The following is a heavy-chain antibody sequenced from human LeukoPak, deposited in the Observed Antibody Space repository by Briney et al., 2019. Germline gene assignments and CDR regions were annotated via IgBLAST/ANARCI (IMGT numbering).Heavy chain of an antibody. CDR2: ISGDGRTT. CDR1: GFTFNTYC. J-gene: IGHJ4*02. CDR3: ARDEPTVTTGPPVGY. Sequence: GGSLRLSCAASGFTFNTYCMHWVRQAPGKGLVCVSLISGDGRTTTYADSVRGRFTISRDNAKNTLYLQMNSLRAEDTAIYYCARDEPTVTTGPPVGYWGQGTLVTVSS. D-gene: IGHD4-17*01. V-gene: IGHV3-74*01.